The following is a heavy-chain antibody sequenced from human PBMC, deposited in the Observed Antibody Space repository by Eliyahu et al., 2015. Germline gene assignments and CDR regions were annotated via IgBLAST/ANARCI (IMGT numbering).Heavy chain of an antibody. CDR1: GFSFSTYA. Sequence: EVELLESGGGLVEPGGSLRLXCXASGFSFSTYAMGWVRQAPGKGLEWVSAISGVGGSIHYTDSVKGRFTISRDNSENKLYLQMDNLRVEDTAKYYCAKMRVRVSLGAXDYWGHGIMVTVSS. V-gene: IGHV3-23*01. D-gene: IGHD3-16*01. J-gene: IGHJ4*01. CDR3: AKMRVRVSLGAXDY. CDR2: ISGVGGSI.